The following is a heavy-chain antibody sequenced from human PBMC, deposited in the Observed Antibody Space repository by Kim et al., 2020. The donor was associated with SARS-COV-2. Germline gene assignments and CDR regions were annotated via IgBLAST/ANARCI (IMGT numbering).Heavy chain of an antibody. D-gene: IGHD1-26*01. Sequence: YADSVKGRFTISRDNSKNTLYLQMNSLRAEDTAVYYCAKDRIVGATRQNSWGQGTLVTVSS. J-gene: IGHJ4*02. CDR3: AKDRIVGATRQNS. V-gene: IGHV3-23*01.